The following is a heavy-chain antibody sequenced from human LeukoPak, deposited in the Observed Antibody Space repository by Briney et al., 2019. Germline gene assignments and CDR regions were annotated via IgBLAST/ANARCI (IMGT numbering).Heavy chain of an antibody. J-gene: IGHJ3*02. CDR1: GGSIGSTNW. V-gene: IGHV4-4*02. CDR2: IYHSGNT. Sequence: SETLSLTCAVSGGSIGSTNWWSWVRQLPGKGLEWIGEIYHSGNTNYNPSLKSRVTISADKSKNQFSLKLSSVTAADTAVYYCARGGCSSTSCYVPGDAFDIWGQGTMVTVSS. D-gene: IGHD2-2*01. CDR3: ARGGCSSTSCYVPGDAFDI.